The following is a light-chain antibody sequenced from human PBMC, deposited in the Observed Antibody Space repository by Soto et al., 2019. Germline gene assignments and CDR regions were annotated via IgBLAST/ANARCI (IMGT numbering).Light chain of an antibody. CDR3: QQSYNTPIT. V-gene: IGKV1-39*01. CDR1: QTITIY. CDR2: AAS. Sequence: DIQMTQSPSSLSASVGDRVTVTCRASQTITIYLNWYQQKPGKAPKLLISAASNLQSGVPSRFSGSGSGTDFTLTISSLQPEDFATYYCQQSYNTPITFGQGTRLEIK. J-gene: IGKJ5*01.